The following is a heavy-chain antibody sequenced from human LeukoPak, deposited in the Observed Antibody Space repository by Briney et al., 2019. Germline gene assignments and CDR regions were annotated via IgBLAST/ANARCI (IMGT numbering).Heavy chain of an antibody. D-gene: IGHD1-26*01. CDR3: ARELREHGVFDI. V-gene: IGHV3-53*01. CDR2: IYSDGST. Sequence: GGSLRLSCAASGLTVRSNYMSWVRPAPGKGPEWVSEIYSDGSTYYAASVKGRFSISRDTSKNTVYLQMNSLRGEDTAVYYCARELREHGVFDIWGQGTMVTVSS. CDR1: GLTVRSNY. J-gene: IGHJ3*02.